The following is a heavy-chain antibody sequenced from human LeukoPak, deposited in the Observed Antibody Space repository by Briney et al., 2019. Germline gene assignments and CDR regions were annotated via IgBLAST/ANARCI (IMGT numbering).Heavy chain of an antibody. J-gene: IGHJ4*02. Sequence: ASVKVSCKASGCTFTGYYMHWVRQAPEQGLEWMGWINPNSGDTNYAQKFQGRVTMTRDTSISTVYMELSGLKSDDTAVYYCARKTSSGWEFDYWGQGTLVTVSS. CDR1: GCTFTGYY. D-gene: IGHD6-19*01. CDR3: ARKTSSGWEFDY. V-gene: IGHV1-2*02. CDR2: INPNSGDT.